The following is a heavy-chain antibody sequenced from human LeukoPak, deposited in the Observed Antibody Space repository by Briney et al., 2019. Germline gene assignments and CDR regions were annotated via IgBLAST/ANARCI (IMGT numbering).Heavy chain of an antibody. CDR3: ARVYGDDGEYYFDY. Sequence: SQTLSLTCAVPGGSISSGGYSWGWTRQQPGRGLEWIGYINHSGSTYYNPSLKSRVTISVDRSKNQFSLKLSSVTAADTAVYYCARVYGDDGEYYFDYWGQGTLVTVSS. CDR2: INHSGST. CDR1: GGSISSGGYS. V-gene: IGHV4-30-2*01. D-gene: IGHD4-17*01. J-gene: IGHJ4*02.